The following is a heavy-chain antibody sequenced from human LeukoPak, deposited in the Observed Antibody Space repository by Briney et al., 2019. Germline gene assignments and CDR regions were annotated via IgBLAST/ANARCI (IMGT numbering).Heavy chain of an antibody. J-gene: IGHJ5*02. CDR2: IIPIFGTA. CDR3: ARETIFGHQNWFDP. Sequence: SVKVSCKASGVTFSSYAISWVRQAPGQGLEWMGGIIPIFGTANYAQKFQGRVTITADESTSTAYMELSSLRSEDTAVYYCARETIFGHQNWFDPWGQGTLVTVSS. CDR1: GVTFSSYA. D-gene: IGHD3-3*01. V-gene: IGHV1-69*13.